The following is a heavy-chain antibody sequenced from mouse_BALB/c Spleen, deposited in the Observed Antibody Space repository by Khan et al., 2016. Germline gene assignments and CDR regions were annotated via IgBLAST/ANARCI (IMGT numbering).Heavy chain of an antibody. Sequence: EVKLLESGGGLVHPGGSLKLSCAASGFDFSRYLMSWVRQAPGKGLEWIGEINPDSYTINYTPSLKDKFIISRDNAKNTLYLQMSKVRSEDTALYDCAGGGYYGYLAYWGQGTLVTVSA. CDR3: AGGGYYGYLAY. J-gene: IGHJ3*01. D-gene: IGHD1-1*01. CDR1: GFDFSRYL. CDR2: INPDSYTI. V-gene: IGHV4-1*02.